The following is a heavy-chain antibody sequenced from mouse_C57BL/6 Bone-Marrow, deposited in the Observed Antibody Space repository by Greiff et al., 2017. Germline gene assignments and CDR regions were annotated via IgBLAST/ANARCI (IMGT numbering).Heavy chain of an antibody. J-gene: IGHJ4*01. CDR3: ARPGRGAMDY. V-gene: IGHV1-69*01. Sequence: QVQLKQPGAELVMPGASVKLSCKASGYTFTSYWMHWVKQRPGQGLEWIGEIDPSDSYTNYNQKFKGKSTLTVDKSSSTAYMQLSSLTSEDSAVYYCARPGRGAMDYWGQGTSVTVSS. CDR2: IDPSDSYT. CDR1: GYTFTSYW. D-gene: IGHD3-3*01.